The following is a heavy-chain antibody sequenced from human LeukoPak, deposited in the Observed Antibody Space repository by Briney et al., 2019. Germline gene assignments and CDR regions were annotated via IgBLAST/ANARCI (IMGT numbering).Heavy chain of an antibody. V-gene: IGHV4-4*07. CDR3: ASFPYYYDSSGYYY. J-gene: IGHJ4*02. D-gene: IGHD3-22*01. Sequence: SETLSLTCTVSGGSISSYYWSWIRQPAGKGLEWIGRIYTSGSTNYNPSLKSRVTISVDTSKSQFSLKLSSVTAADTAVYYCASFPYYYDSSGYYYWGQGTLVTVSS. CDR2: IYTSGST. CDR1: GGSISSYY.